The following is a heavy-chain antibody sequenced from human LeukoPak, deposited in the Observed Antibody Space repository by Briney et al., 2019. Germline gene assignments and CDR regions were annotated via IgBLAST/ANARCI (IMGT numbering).Heavy chain of an antibody. CDR2: INSDGSST. J-gene: IGHJ4*02. CDR1: GFTFSSYW. CDR3: ARDGYVSGGYLFDY. V-gene: IGHV3-74*01. Sequence: PGGSLRPSCAASGFTFSSYWMHWVRQAPGKGLVWVSRINSDGSSTSYADSVKGRFTISRDNAKNTLYLQMNSLRAEDTAVYYCARDGYVSGGYLFDYWGRGTLVTVPS. D-gene: IGHD3-22*01.